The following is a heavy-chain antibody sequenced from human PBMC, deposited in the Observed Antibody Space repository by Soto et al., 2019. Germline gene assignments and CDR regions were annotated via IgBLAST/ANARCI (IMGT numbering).Heavy chain of an antibody. CDR3: ARVTAVPAAIWFDP. V-gene: IGHV4-59*01. Sequence: PSETLSLTCTVSGGSIGSYYWSWIRQPPGKGLEWIGYIYYSGSTNYNPSLKSRVTISVDTSKNQFSLKLSSVTAADTAVYYCARVTAVPAAIWFDPWGQGTLVTVSS. D-gene: IGHD2-2*01. CDR1: GGSIGSYY. J-gene: IGHJ5*02. CDR2: IYYSGST.